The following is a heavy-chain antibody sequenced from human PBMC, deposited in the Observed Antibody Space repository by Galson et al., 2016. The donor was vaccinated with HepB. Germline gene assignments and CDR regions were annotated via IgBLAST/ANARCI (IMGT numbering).Heavy chain of an antibody. J-gene: IGHJ4*02. Sequence: SLRLSCAASGFTFDDCAMHWVRQAPGKGLEWVAGISFNSGKIGYADSVKGRFTIYRDNARNIVHLQMSSLRPDDTALYYCAKDVGEGGGFWYYFDYWGLGTLVTVSS. V-gene: IGHV3-9*01. CDR2: ISFNSGKI. CDR1: GFTFDDCA. CDR3: AKDVGEGGGFWYYFDY. D-gene: IGHD6-25*01.